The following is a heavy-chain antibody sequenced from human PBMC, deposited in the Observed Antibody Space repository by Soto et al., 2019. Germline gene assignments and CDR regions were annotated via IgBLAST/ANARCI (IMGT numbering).Heavy chain of an antibody. CDR1: GGTISRYY. CDR3: ARDLSGYFGTDCYPLYV. V-gene: IGHV4-59*01. J-gene: IGHJ6*02. Sequence: QVQLQESGPGLVKPSETLSLTCTVSGGTISRYYWSWIRQPPGKGLEWIGYMYNTGSTVYNPSFKNQVTISVDTSKNQSSLKLNSVTAADTAVYYCARDLSGYFGTDCYPLYVWGQGTTVTVSS. D-gene: IGHD2-21*02. CDR2: MYNTGST.